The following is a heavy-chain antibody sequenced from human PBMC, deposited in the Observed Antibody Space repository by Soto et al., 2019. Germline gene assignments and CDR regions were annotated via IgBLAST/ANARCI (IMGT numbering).Heavy chain of an antibody. V-gene: IGHV5-51*01. CDR3: ARHYTMDV. Sequence: PGESLKISCQGSGYSFTNYWIGWVRQMPGKGLEWMGIIYPGDSDTRYSPSFQGQVTISADKSIDTAYLQWSSPKASDTAMYYCARHYTMDVWGQGTTVTVSS. J-gene: IGHJ6*02. CDR1: GYSFTNYW. CDR2: IYPGDSDT. D-gene: IGHD4-4*01.